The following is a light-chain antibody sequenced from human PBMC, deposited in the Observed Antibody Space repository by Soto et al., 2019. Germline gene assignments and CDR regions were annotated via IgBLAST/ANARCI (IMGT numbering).Light chain of an antibody. CDR2: EVT. V-gene: IGLV2-14*01. J-gene: IGLJ1*01. CDR1: SSDVGGYNY. CDR3: SSFTGSSTSYV. Sequence: QSALTQPASVSGSPGQSITISCTGASSDVGGYNYVSWYQQHPGKAPNLLIFEVTNRPSGVSNRFSGSKSGNTASLTISGLQAEDEADYYCSSFTGSSTSYVFGTGTKVTVL.